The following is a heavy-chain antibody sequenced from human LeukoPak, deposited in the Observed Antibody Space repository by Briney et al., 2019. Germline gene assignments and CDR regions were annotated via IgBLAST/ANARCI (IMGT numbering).Heavy chain of an antibody. V-gene: IGHV3-21*01. J-gene: IGHJ3*02. CDR2: ISSSSSYI. CDR3: ARDGYDSSGYYPQDAFDI. Sequence: GGSLRLSCAASGFTFSSYSMNWVRQAPGKGLEWVSSISSSSSYIYYADSVKGRFTISRDNAKNSLYLQMNSLRAEDTAVYYCARDGYDSSGYYPQDAFDIWGQGTIVTVSS. CDR1: GFTFSSYS. D-gene: IGHD3-22*01.